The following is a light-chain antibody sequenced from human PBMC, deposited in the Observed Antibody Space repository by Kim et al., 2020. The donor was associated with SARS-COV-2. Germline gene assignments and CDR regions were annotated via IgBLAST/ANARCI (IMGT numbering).Light chain of an antibody. V-gene: IGLV2-8*01. CDR3: SSYAGSNFVV. J-gene: IGLJ2*01. Sequence: GQSVTISCTGTSSDVGGYNYVSWYQQLPGVAPKLMIYEVSKRPSGVPDRFSGSKSGNTASLTVSGLQAEDEADYYCSSYAGSNFVVFGGGTQLTVL. CDR1: SSDVGGYNY. CDR2: EVS.